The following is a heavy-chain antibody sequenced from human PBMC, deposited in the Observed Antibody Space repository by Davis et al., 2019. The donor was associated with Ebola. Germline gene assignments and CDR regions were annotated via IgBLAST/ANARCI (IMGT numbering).Heavy chain of an antibody. CDR1: GGSISSSNW. D-gene: IGHD3-10*01. V-gene: IGHV4-4*02. J-gene: IGHJ5*02. CDR3: ARRGRITMVRGVISWFDP. CDR2: IYHSGST. Sequence: MPGGSLRLSCAVSGGSISSSNWWSWVRQPPGKGLEWIGEIYHSGSTNYNPSLKSRVTISVDTSKNQFSLKLSSVTAADTAVYYCARRGRITMVRGVISWFDPWGQGTLVTVSS.